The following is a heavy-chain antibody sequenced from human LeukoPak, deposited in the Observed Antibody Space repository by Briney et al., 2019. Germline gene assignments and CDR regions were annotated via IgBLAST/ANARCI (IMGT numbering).Heavy chain of an antibody. CDR2: IYYSGST. Sequence: KPSETLSLTCTVSGGSNSSGDYYWSWIRQPPGKGLEWIGYIYYSGSTYYNPSLKSRVTISVDTSKNQFSLKLSSVTAADTAVYYCAREWANYDFWSGYLPSNWFDPWGQGTLVTVSS. D-gene: IGHD3-3*01. CDR3: AREWANYDFWSGYLPSNWFDP. CDR1: GGSNSSGDYY. V-gene: IGHV4-30-4*01. J-gene: IGHJ5*02.